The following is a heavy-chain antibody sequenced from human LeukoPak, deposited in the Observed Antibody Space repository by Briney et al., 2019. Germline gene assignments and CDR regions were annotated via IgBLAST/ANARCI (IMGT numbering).Heavy chain of an antibody. V-gene: IGHV3-23*01. Sequence: PGGSLRLSCAASGFTFSSYAMSWVRQAPGKGLEWVSAISGCGGSTYYADSVKGRFTISRDSSQNTLYLQMNSLRAEDTAVYYCAKDRGSSSAAYGIDVWGQGTTVTVSS. CDR3: AKDRGSSSAAYGIDV. CDR1: GFTFSSYA. J-gene: IGHJ6*02. CDR2: ISGCGGST. D-gene: IGHD6-13*01.